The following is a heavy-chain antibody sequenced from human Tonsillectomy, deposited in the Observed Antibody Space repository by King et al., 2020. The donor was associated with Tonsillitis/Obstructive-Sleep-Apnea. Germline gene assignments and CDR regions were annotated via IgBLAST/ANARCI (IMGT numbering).Heavy chain of an antibody. CDR2: FDPEDGEP. Sequence: QLVQSGAEVKKPGASVKVSCKVSGNTLSELSMQWVRQAPGKGLEWMGGFDPEDGEPIYAQRFQGRVTMTEDTSTDTVYMDLSSLRSEDTAVYYCTTVYCSRTSCYKDWFDPWGQGTLVTVSS. V-gene: IGHV1-24*01. J-gene: IGHJ5*02. CDR1: GNTLSELS. CDR3: TTVYCSRTSCYKDWFDP. D-gene: IGHD2-2*02.